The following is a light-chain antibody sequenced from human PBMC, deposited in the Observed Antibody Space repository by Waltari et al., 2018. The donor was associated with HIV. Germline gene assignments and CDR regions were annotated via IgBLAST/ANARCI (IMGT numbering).Light chain of an antibody. Sequence: QSVLTQPPSASGTPGQRVTISCSGSSSITGRTFILWYQQLPGRAPNLLIYRISQRPSGVPDRFSGSKFGSSASLVISGLRPEDEADYYCAAWDDNLKGVFGGGTKLTVL. J-gene: IGLJ3*02. CDR2: RIS. CDR3: AAWDDNLKGV. CDR1: SSITGRTF. V-gene: IGLV1-47*01.